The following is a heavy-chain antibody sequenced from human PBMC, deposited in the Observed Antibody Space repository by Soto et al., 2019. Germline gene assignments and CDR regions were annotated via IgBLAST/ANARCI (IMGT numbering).Heavy chain of an antibody. CDR1: GFTFSSYA. J-gene: IGHJ4*01. D-gene: IGHD2-2*01. CDR2: ISGSGGST. Sequence: EVQLLESGGGLVQPGGSLRLSCAASGFTFSSYAMSWVHTAPGKGLEWVSAISGSGGSTYYADSVKGRFTISSDNSQNTLYLQMNSLRADDSAVYYCAKDSLKYHLLLFYHLDYWGHGTLVTVSS. CDR3: AKDSLKYHLLLFYHLDY. V-gene: IGHV3-23*01.